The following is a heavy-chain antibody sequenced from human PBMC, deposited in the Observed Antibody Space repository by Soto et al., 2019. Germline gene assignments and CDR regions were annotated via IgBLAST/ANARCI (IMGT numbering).Heavy chain of an antibody. CDR3: ARGLIYDSSGYYFDY. J-gene: IGHJ4*02. Sequence: QVQLVQSGAEVKKPGASVKVSCKASGYTFTSYYMHWVRQAPGQGLEWMGIINPSGGSTRYAQTFQGRVTMTRDTSTSTVYMELSSLRSEDTAVYYCARGLIYDSSGYYFDYWGQGTLVTVSS. V-gene: IGHV1-46*01. CDR2: INPSGGST. D-gene: IGHD3-22*01. CDR1: GYTFTSYY.